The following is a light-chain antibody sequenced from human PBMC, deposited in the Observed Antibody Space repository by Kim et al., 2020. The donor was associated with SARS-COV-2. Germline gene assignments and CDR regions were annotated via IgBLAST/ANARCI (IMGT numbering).Light chain of an antibody. V-gene: IGKV1-39*01. Sequence: ASAGDRVTITCRSSQAISTYVNWYQQKPGKAPKRLIYAASSLQSGVPLRFTGRGSGTEFSLGISDLQPEDVAIYYCQQSYSIPLTFGGGTKLEI. CDR3: QQSYSIPLT. CDR1: QAISTY. J-gene: IGKJ4*01. CDR2: AAS.